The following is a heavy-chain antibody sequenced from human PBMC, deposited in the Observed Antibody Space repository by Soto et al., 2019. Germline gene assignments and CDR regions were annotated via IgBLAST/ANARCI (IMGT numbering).Heavy chain of an antibody. CDR1: GCSISSSSYF. J-gene: IGHJ4*02. D-gene: IGHD2-15*01. V-gene: IGHV4-39*07. CDR2: IYYSGST. Sequence: SETLSLTCSVSGCSISSSSYFWGWIRQPPGKGLEWIGSIYYSGSTYYNPSLKSRVTISVDTSKNQFSLKLSSVTAADTAVYYCARAGAATLSDFWGQGTLVTVSS. CDR3: ARAGAATLSDF.